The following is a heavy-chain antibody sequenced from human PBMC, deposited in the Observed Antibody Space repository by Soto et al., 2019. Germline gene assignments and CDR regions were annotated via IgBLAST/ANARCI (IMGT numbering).Heavy chain of an antibody. V-gene: IGHV3-23*01. D-gene: IGHD5-18*01. J-gene: IGHJ6*02. Sequence: EMQLLESGGGLVQPGGSLRLSCAASGFTFSNHAMSWVRLAPGKGLEWVSAISGSGETTFYADSVKGRFTISRDNSKNTVFLQMNSLRAEDTAVYFCAKENGYSYRYTFSYGMDVWGQGTTVTVPS. CDR1: GFTFSNHA. CDR2: ISGSGETT. CDR3: AKENGYSYRYTFSYGMDV.